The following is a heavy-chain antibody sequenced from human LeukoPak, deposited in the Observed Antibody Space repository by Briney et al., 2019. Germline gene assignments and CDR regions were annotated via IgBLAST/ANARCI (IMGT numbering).Heavy chain of an antibody. CDR3: ARHGNLVVPANYYYMDV. CDR1: GGSISSYY. D-gene: IGHD2-2*01. V-gene: IGHV4-59*08. J-gene: IGHJ6*03. Sequence: SETLSLTCTVSGGSISSYYWSWIRQPPRKGLEWIGYIYYSGSTNYSPSLKSRVTISVDTSKNQFSLKLSSVTAAGTAVYYCARHGNLVVPANYYYMDVWGKGTTVTVSS. CDR2: IYYSGST.